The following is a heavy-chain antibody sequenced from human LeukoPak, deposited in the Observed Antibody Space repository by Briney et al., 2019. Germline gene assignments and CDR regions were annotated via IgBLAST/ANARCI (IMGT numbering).Heavy chain of an antibody. J-gene: IGHJ4*02. V-gene: IGHV3-23*01. Sequence: GGSLRLSCAAFGFTFSTYSMNWVRQAPGKGLEWVSAISGSGSTIYYADSVKGRFTISRDTSKNTVCLQMNSLRAEDTAVYYCAKHGPGGAAVPFGYTGQGTLVIVSS. D-gene: IGHD6-13*01. CDR1: GFTFSTYS. CDR3: AKHGPGGAAVPFGY. CDR2: ISGSGSTI.